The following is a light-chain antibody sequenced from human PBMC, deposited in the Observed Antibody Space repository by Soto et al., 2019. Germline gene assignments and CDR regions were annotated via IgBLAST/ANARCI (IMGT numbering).Light chain of an antibody. Sequence: DIQMTQSPSTLSASVGDRVTITCRAIQNIGTSLAWYQQTPGKAPKLLISDASTLESGVPSRFGGSGSGTEFTLSITSLQPDDFATYYCQQYTTYPWTFGQGTKVDIK. CDR1: QNIGTS. CDR3: QQYTTYPWT. V-gene: IGKV1-5*01. J-gene: IGKJ1*01. CDR2: DAS.